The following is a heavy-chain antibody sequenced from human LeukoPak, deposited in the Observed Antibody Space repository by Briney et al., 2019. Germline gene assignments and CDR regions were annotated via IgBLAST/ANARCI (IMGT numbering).Heavy chain of an antibody. V-gene: IGHV4-39*01. CDR2: IYYSGST. Sequence: SETLSLTCTVSGGSITSSSYYWGWIRPPPRKGLEWIGSIYYSGSTYYNPSLKSRVTISVDTSKKQFSLKLTSVTAADTAVYYCASPSVGAITGIDYWGQGILVTVSS. CDR3: ASPSVGAITGIDY. J-gene: IGHJ4*02. CDR1: GGSITSSSYY. D-gene: IGHD1-26*01.